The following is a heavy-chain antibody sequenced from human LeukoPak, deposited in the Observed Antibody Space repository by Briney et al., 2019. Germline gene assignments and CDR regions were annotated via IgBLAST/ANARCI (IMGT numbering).Heavy chain of an antibody. CDR1: AYSISSGYY. V-gene: IGHV4-38-2*02. J-gene: IGHJ4*02. CDR2: IYHSGNT. D-gene: IGHD3-10*01. CDR3: ARDRRSEGGVRASFDY. Sequence: PSETLSLTCTVSAYSISSGYYWGWIRQPPGKGLEWIGSIYHSGNTYYNPSLKSRVTMSVDTSKNQFSLNLRSVTAADTAVYYCARDRRSEGGVRASFDYWGQGTLVTVSS.